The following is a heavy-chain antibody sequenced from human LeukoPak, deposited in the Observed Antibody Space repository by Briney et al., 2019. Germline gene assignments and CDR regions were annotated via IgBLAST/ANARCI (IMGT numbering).Heavy chain of an antibody. D-gene: IGHD5-24*01. V-gene: IGHV5-51*01. CDR3: ARRRDGYNIDY. Sequence: GESLKISCKGSGYSFNNYWIGWGRQMPGKGLEWMGIIYPGDSDTKYSPSFQGQVTFSADKSISTAYLQWSSLKASDTAMYYCARRRDGYNIDYWGQGTLVTVSS. CDR1: GYSFNNYW. J-gene: IGHJ4*02. CDR2: IYPGDSDT.